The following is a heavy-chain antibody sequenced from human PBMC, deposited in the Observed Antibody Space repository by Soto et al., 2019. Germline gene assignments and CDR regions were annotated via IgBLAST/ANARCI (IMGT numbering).Heavy chain of an antibody. Sequence: ASVNVSCKDSGYTFTNYGLIWVRQAPGQGLEWMGGVSTYNGNTVYAQTFQGRATMTTDTSTTIAYMELWGLTSDDTAVYYCERGCEAWFGGVYDYG. V-gene: IGHV1-18*01. D-gene: IGHD3-10*01. CDR3: ERGCEAWFGGVYDYG. J-gene: IGHJ6*01. CDR1: GYTFTNYG. CDR2: VSTYNGNT.